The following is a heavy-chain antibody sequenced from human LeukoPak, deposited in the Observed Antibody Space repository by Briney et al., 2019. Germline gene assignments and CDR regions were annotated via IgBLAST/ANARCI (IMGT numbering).Heavy chain of an antibody. CDR1: GFTFNSYS. J-gene: IGHJ4*02. Sequence: SGGSLRLSCVASGFTFNSYSMNWVRQAPGKGLEWISYINSSSSTIYYADSAKGRFTISRDNAKNSLYLQMNSLRAEDTAVYYCARRGGNDYWGQGTLVTVSS. CDR2: INSSSSTI. D-gene: IGHD4-23*01. V-gene: IGHV3-48*04. CDR3: ARRGGNDY.